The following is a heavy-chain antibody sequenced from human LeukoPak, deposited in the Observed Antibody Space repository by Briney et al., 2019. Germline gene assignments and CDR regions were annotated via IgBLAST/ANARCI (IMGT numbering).Heavy chain of an antibody. CDR2: IYYSGST. J-gene: IGHJ4*02. CDR1: GGSISSSSYY. Sequence: SETLSLTCTVSGGSISSSSYYWGWIRQPPGKGLEWIGSIYYSGSTYYNPSLKSRVTISVDTSKNQFSLKLGSVTAADTAVYYCARQAGYLEDYFDNWGQGTLVTVSS. V-gene: IGHV4-39*01. CDR3: ARQAGYLEDYFDN. D-gene: IGHD5-18*01.